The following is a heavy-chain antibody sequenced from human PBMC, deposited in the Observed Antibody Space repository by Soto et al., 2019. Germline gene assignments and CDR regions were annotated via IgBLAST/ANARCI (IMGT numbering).Heavy chain of an antibody. CDR2: IIPILGIA. CDR3: ARDPTLLRYFDWLPKYYYYGMDV. CDR1: GGTFSSYT. V-gene: IGHV1-69*04. J-gene: IGHJ6*02. D-gene: IGHD3-9*01. Sequence: SVKVSCKASGGTFSSYTISWVRQAPGQGLEWMGRIIPILGIANYAQKFQGRVTITADKSTSTAYMELSSLRSEDTAVYYCARDPTLLRYFDWLPKYYYYGMDVWGQGTTVTVSS.